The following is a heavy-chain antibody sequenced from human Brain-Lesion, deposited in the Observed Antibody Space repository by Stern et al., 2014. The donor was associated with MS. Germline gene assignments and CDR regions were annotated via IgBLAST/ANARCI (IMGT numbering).Heavy chain of an antibody. J-gene: IGHJ6*02. CDR1: GYIFTGYY. V-gene: IGHV1-2*02. Sequence: QVQLMQSGAEVKKPGASVKVSCKTSGYIFTGYYIHWVRQAPGQGLEWMAWINPNTGGTKYAQKFQGRVTMSRDPSISTAYVELSSRTSDDTAVYYCARDQRGITIFGVVTDYYYLGMDVWGQGTTVTVSS. CDR3: ARDQRGITIFGVVTDYYYLGMDV. CDR2: INPNTGGT. D-gene: IGHD3-3*01.